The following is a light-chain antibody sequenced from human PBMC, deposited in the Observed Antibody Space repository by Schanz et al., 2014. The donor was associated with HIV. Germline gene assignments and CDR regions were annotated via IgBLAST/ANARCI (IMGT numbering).Light chain of an antibody. V-gene: IGLV2-8*01. J-gene: IGLJ3*02. CDR1: TSDIGNHDF. CDR2: DVT. Sequence: QSALTQPPSASGPPGQSVTISCTGTTSDIGNHDFVSWYQQHPGKAPKLMIYDVTKRPSGVPARFSGSKSGNTASLTVSGLQADDEADYYCSSYGGGDTLLFGGGTKLTVL. CDR3: SSYGGGDTLL.